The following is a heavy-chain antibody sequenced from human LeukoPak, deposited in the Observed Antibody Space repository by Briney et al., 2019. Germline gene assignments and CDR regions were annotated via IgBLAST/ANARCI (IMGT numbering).Heavy chain of an antibody. J-gene: IGHJ3*02. CDR3: AREDIAAAHSI. CDR1: GYSISSGYY. CDR2: IYHSGTT. V-gene: IGHV4-38-2*02. D-gene: IGHD6-13*01. Sequence: SETLSLTCTVSGYSISSGYYWGWIRQPPGRGLEWIASIYHSGTTYYNPSLKSRVTISIDRSKNQFSLKVRSVTAADTAMYYCAREDIAAAHSIWGQGTMVTVSS.